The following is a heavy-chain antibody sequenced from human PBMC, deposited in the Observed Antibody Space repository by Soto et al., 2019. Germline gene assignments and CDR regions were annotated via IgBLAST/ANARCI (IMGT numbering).Heavy chain of an antibody. CDR2: IYHSGST. CDR1: GGSVSGGSDY. J-gene: IGHJ6*02. CDR3: ARLLLWFGELGYYYYYGMDV. D-gene: IGHD3-10*01. V-gene: IGHV4-61*01. Sequence: SETLCLTCTVSGGSVSGGSDYWSWIRQPPGKGLEWIGYIYHSGSTYYNPSLKSRVTISVDTSKNQFSLKLSSVTAADTAVYYCARLLLWFGELGYYYYYGMDVWGQGTTVTVSS.